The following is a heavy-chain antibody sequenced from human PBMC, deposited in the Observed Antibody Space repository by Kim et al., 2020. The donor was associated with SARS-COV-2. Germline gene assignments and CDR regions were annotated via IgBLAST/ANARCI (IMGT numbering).Heavy chain of an antibody. CDR2: ISYDGSNK. CDR1: GFTFSSYG. J-gene: IGHJ2*01. Sequence: GGSLRLSCAASGFTFSSYGMHWVRQAPGKGLEWVAVISYDGSNKYYADSVKGRFTISRDNSKNTLYLQMNSLRAEDTAVYYCAKAPVTMVRDWYFDLWGRGTLVTVSS. D-gene: IGHD3-10*01. V-gene: IGHV3-30*18. CDR3: AKAPVTMVRDWYFDL.